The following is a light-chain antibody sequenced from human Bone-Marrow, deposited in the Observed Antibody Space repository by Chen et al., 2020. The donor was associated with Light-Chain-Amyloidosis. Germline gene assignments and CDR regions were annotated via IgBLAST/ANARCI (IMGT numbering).Light chain of an antibody. V-gene: IGLV2-14*03. CDR3: QVWDRSSDRPV. CDR1: SSDVGGYNY. CDR2: DVS. Sequence: QSALTQPASVSGSPGQSITISCTGTSSDVGGYNYVSWYQQHPGTAPKLVIFDVSYRPSGISNRFSGSNSGNTATLTISGVEAGDEADYYCQVWDRSSDRPVFGGGTKLTVL. J-gene: IGLJ3*02.